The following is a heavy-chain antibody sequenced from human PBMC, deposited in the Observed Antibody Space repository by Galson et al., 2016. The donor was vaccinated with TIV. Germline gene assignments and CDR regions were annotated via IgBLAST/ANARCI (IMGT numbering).Heavy chain of an antibody. D-gene: IGHD2-2*01. CDR1: GFSLSTSGVA. V-gene: IGHV2-5*02. CDR2: IYWDDAQ. Sequence: PALVKPTQTLTLTCTFSGFSLSTSGVAVGWIRQPPGKALEWLALIYWDDAQRYRPSLKSRLTITKDTPKNQVLLTVTNLDPEDTATYYCAHRRSVASAVLDGVYIWGQGTVVTVSS. CDR3: AHRRSVASAVLDGVYI. J-gene: IGHJ3*02.